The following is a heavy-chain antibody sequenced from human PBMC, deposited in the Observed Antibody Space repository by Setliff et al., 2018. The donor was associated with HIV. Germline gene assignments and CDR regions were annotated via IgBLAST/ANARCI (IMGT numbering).Heavy chain of an antibody. Sequence: GASVMVSCKASGGTFSSYAISWVRQAPGQGLEWMGGIIPIFGTANYAQKFQGRVTITADESTSTAYMELSSLRSEDTAVYYCANFRGSSGWGFDYWGQGTLVTVSS. J-gene: IGHJ4*02. CDR1: GGTFSSYA. CDR2: IIPIFGTA. V-gene: IGHV1-69*13. D-gene: IGHD6-19*01. CDR3: ANFRGSSGWGFDY.